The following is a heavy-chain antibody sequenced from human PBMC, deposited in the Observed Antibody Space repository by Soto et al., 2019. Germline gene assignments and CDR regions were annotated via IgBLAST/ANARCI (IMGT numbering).Heavy chain of an antibody. CDR1: GYTFTSYA. Sequence: ASVEVSCKASGYTFTSYAMHWVRQAPGQRLEWMGWINAGNGNTKYSQKFQGRVTITRDTSASTAYMELSSLRSEDTAVYYCAREGRGRSWFIGYYYYGMDVWGQGTTVTVSS. CDR2: INAGNGNT. CDR3: AREGRGRSWFIGYYYYGMDV. D-gene: IGHD6-13*01. J-gene: IGHJ6*02. V-gene: IGHV1-3*01.